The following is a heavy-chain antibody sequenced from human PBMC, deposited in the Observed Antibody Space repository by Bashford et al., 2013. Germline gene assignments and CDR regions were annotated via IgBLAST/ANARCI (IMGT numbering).Heavy chain of an antibody. J-gene: IGHJ6*02. CDR1: GYTFTNYY. CDR2: INPSGGST. D-gene: IGHD4-11*01. Sequence: ASVKVSCKASGYTFTNYYMHWVRQAPGQGLEWMGIINPSGGSTSYAQKFQGRVTMTRDTSTSTVYMELSSLRSEDTAVYYCARRAYNDYSDYYGMDVWGQGTTVTVSS. V-gene: IGHV1-46*01. CDR3: ARRAYNDYSDYYGMDV.